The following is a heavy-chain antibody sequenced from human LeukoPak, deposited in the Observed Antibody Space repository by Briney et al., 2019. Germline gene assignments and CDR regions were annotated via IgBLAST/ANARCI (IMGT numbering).Heavy chain of an antibody. Sequence: PGGSLRLSCAASGFSLSTYGMNWVRQAPGKGLEWVSTISGNGGNTFYVDSVKGRFTISRDNSKNTLYLQVNNLRAEDTAIYYCAKAIAAAGTYFDYWGQGTLVTVPS. CDR3: AKAIAAAGTYFDY. V-gene: IGHV3-23*01. J-gene: IGHJ4*02. D-gene: IGHD6-13*01. CDR2: ISGNGGNT. CDR1: GFSLSTYG.